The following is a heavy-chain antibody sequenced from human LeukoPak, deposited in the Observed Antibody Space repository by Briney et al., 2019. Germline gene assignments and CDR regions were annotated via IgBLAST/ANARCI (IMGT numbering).Heavy chain of an antibody. J-gene: IGHJ3*02. CDR3: ARDGSRGAFDI. Sequence: GGSLRLSCAASGFTFSSYWMSWVRQAPGKGLEWVANIKQDGSEKYYVDSVKGRSTISRDNVKNSLYLQMNSLRAEDTAVYYCARDGSRGAFDIWGQGTMVTVSS. CDR1: GFTFSSYW. CDR2: IKQDGSEK. V-gene: IGHV3-7*01. D-gene: IGHD1-26*01.